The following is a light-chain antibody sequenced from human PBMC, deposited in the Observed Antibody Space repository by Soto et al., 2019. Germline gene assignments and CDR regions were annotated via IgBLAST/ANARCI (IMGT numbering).Light chain of an antibody. V-gene: IGKV1-39*01. Sequence: DIQMTQSPSSLSASVGDRITITCRASHSIDNYLSWYQLKPGKAPRILIYAASNLQRGVPSRFTGSGSGTDFTLTINNLQPDDFAVYYCQQCFSIPPTFGHGTKVDIK. CDR2: AAS. CDR1: HSIDNY. CDR3: QQCFSIPPT. J-gene: IGKJ1*01.